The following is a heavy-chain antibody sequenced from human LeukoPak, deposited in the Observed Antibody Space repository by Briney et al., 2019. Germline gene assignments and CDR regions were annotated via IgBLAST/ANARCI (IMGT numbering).Heavy chain of an antibody. J-gene: IGHJ5*02. V-gene: IGHV1-46*01. Sequence: ASAKVSCKASGYTFTSYYMHWVRQAPGQGLEWMGIINPSGGSTNYAQKFQGRVTMTRDTSTSTVYMELSSLRSEDTAVYYCARDRENYYDSSGYQNWFDPWGQGTLVTVSS. CDR2: INPSGGST. D-gene: IGHD3-22*01. CDR3: ARDRENYYDSSGYQNWFDP. CDR1: GYTFTSYY.